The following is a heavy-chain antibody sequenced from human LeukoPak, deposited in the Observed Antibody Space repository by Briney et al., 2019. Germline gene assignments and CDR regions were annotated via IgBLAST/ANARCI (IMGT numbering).Heavy chain of an antibody. D-gene: IGHD3-3*01. J-gene: IGHJ4*02. Sequence: SETLSLTCTVSGGSISSSSYYWGWIRQPPGKGLEWIGSIYHSGSTYYNPSLKSRVTISVDTSKNQFSLKLSSVTAADTAVYYCASTLVDYDFWSGYYHFDYWGQGTLVTVSS. V-gene: IGHV4-39*07. CDR2: IYHSGST. CDR3: ASTLVDYDFWSGYYHFDY. CDR1: GGSISSSSYY.